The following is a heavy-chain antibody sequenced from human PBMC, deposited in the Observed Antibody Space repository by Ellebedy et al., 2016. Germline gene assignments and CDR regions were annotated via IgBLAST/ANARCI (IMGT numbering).Heavy chain of an antibody. CDR1: GGSISSYY. J-gene: IGHJ4*02. CDR3: AGTRYCSGGSCYSGSFDY. V-gene: IGHV4-4*07. D-gene: IGHD2-15*01. CDR2: IYTSGST. Sequence: SETLSLXCTVSGGSISSYYWSWIRQPAGKGLEWIGRIYTSGSTNYNPSLKSRVTMSVDTSKNQFSLKLSSVTAADTAVYYCAGTRYCSGGSCYSGSFDYWGQGTLVTVSS.